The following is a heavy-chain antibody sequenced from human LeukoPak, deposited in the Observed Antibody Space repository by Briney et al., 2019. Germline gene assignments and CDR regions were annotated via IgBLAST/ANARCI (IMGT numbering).Heavy chain of an antibody. CDR3: ASGETQLWSPFDY. Sequence: PSETLSLTCTVSGVSISSYYWNWIRQTPAKGLEWIGYISYGGTTNYNPSLKSRGTISVDTSKNQLSLSLTSMTAADTAIYYCASGETQLWSPFDYWGQGILVTVSS. D-gene: IGHD5-18*01. J-gene: IGHJ4*02. CDR2: ISYGGTT. V-gene: IGHV4-59*01. CDR1: GVSISSYY.